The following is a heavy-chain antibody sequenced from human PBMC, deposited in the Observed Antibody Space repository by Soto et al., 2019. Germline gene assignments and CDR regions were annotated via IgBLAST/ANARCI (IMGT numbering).Heavy chain of an antibody. Sequence: HPGGSLRLSCAASGFTFSSYAMSWVRQAPGKGLEWVSAISGSGGSTYYADSVKGRFTISRDNSKNTLYLQMNSLRAEDTAVYYCAKDLRFLEWPPFDYWGQGTLVTVSS. CDR3: AKDLRFLEWPPFDY. J-gene: IGHJ4*02. V-gene: IGHV3-23*01. CDR1: GFTFSSYA. CDR2: ISGSGGST. D-gene: IGHD3-3*01.